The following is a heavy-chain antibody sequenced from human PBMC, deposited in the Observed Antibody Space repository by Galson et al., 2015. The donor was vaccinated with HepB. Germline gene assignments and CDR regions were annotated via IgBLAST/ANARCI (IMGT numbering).Heavy chain of an antibody. Sequence: QSGAEVKKPGESLRISCKGSGYSFTTYWISWVRQMPGKGLEWVGRIDPSGSYTNYSPSLQGHVTIPVDKSISTVYFQWSSLKASDTAMYYCARLENGVWGQGTLVTVSS. V-gene: IGHV5-10-1*01. CDR2: IDPSGSYT. D-gene: IGHD1-1*01. J-gene: IGHJ4*02. CDR3: ARLENGV. CDR1: GYSFTTYW.